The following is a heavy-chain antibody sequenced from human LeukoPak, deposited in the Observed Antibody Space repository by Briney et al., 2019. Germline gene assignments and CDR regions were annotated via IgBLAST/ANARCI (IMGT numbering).Heavy chain of an antibody. CDR3: AQSSGWDSLKY. Sequence: ASVKVSCTASGHTFTAYYMHWVRQAPGQGLEWMGWINPNSGGTNHAQKFQGRVSMTRDTSISTAYMELSRLRSADTAVYYCAQSSGWDSLKYWGQGTLVTVSS. J-gene: IGHJ4*02. D-gene: IGHD6-19*01. CDR1: GHTFTAYY. V-gene: IGHV1-2*02. CDR2: INPNSGGT.